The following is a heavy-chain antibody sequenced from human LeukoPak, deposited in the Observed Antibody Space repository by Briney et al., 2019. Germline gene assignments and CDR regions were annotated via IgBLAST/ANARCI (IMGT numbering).Heavy chain of an antibody. V-gene: IGHV6-1*01. CDR2: TYYRSKWHN. CDR1: GDSVSSNSAA. Sequence: SQTLSLTCAISGDSVSSNSAAWNWIRQSPSRGLEWLGRTYYRSKWHNDYAVSVKSRITIIPDASKNQFSLQLNSVTPEDTAVYYCARDFGGYSYGDFDYWGQGTLVTVSS. J-gene: IGHJ4*02. CDR3: ARDFGGYSYGDFDY. D-gene: IGHD5-18*01.